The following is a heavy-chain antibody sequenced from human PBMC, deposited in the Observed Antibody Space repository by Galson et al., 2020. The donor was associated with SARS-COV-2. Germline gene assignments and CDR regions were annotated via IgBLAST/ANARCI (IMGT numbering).Heavy chain of an antibody. CDR3: ARAKGYYDEYFQH. D-gene: IGHD3-3*01. J-gene: IGHJ1*01. CDR1: GFTVSSNY. CDR2: IYSGGST. Sequence: GESLKISCAASGFTVSSNYMSWVRQAPGKGLEWVSIIYSGGSTYYADSVKGRFTISRDNSKNTLYLQMNSLRAEDTAVYYCARAKGYYDEYFQHWGQGTLVTVSS. V-gene: IGHV3-53*01.